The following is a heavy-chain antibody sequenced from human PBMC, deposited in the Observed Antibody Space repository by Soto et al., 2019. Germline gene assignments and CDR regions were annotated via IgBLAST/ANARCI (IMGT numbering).Heavy chain of an antibody. CDR1: GYTFTSYT. CDR3: ARDTGNFFDY. Sequence: GASVKVSCKASGYTFTSYTVSWVRRAPGQGLEWVGWIGPSSGNTDSARNLQGRVTMTTDTSTSTAYMELRSLRSDDTAVYYCARDTGNFFDYWGQGTLVTVSS. J-gene: IGHJ4*02. CDR2: IGPSSGNT. V-gene: IGHV1-18*01.